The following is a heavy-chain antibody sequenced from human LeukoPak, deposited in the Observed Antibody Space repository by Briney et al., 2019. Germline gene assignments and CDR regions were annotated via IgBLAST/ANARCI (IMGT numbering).Heavy chain of an antibody. CDR1: GFTVSSNY. J-gene: IGHJ3*02. D-gene: IGHD3-22*01. CDR2: IYSGGST. CDR3: AKDLGVYYYDSSGYPIAFDI. V-gene: IGHV3-53*01. Sequence: GGSLRLSCAASGFTVSSNYMSWVRQAPGKGLEWVSVIYSGGSTYYADSVKGRFTISRDNSKNTLYLQMNSLRAEDTAVYYCAKDLGVYYYDSSGYPIAFDIWGQGTMVTVSS.